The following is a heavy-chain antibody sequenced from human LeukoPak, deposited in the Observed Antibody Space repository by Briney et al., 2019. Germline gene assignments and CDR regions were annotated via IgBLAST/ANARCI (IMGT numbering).Heavy chain of an antibody. Sequence: GGSLRLPCAGYGFTFSSYRMKWVRQAPGKGLEWLSYISSSSSTVYYADSVKGRFTISRDNAKNSLYLQMNSLRADDTAVYYCASGVGYDSSGYYDYWGQGTLVTVSS. CDR2: ISSSSSTV. J-gene: IGHJ4*02. D-gene: IGHD3-22*01. V-gene: IGHV3-48*01. CDR3: ASGVGYDSSGYYDY. CDR1: GFTFSSYR.